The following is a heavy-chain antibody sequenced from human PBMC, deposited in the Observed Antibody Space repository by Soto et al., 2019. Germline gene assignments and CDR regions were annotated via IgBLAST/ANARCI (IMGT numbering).Heavy chain of an antibody. CDR3: ARVTYSNYVAFDI. CDR1: GGSMSRYY. Sequence: VQLQESGPGLGKPSETLSLTCTVSGGSMSRYYWSWMRQPPGKGLEWIGYVYYSGGTNYNPSLKSRLTMSVDTSNNQFSLRLSSVTAADTAVYYCARVTYSNYVAFDIWAEGTVVTVSS. V-gene: IGHV4-59*01. D-gene: IGHD4-4*01. J-gene: IGHJ3*02. CDR2: VYYSGGT.